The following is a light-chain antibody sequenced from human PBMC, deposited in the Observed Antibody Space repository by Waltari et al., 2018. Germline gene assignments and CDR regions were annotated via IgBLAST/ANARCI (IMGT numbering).Light chain of an antibody. V-gene: IGKV3-20*01. J-gene: IGKJ1*01. Sequence: EIVLTQSPGTLSVYPGESATLSCRASQSVGRTLAWYQQKPGQAPRLLIYGASSRATGIPDRFSGSGSGTDFSLTISRLEPEDFAVYYCQHYVRLPVTFGQGTKVEIK. CDR2: GAS. CDR3: QHYVRLPVT. CDR1: QSVGRT.